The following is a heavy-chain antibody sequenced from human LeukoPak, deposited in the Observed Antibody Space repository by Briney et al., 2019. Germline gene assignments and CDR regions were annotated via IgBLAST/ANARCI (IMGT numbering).Heavy chain of an antibody. CDR3: AHGGSGNFDY. Sequence: PGGSLRLSCAASGFTFSSYAMTWVRQAPGKGLEWVSGISWNSGSIDYADSVKGRFTISRDNAKNSLYLQMNSLRAEDTALYYCAHGGSGNFDYWGQGTLVTVSS. V-gene: IGHV3-9*01. CDR1: GFTFSSYA. D-gene: IGHD3-10*01. CDR2: ISWNSGSI. J-gene: IGHJ4*02.